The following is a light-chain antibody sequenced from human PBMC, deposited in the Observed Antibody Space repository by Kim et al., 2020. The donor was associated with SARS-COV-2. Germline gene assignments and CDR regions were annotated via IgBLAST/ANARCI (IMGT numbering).Light chain of an antibody. Sequence: QSALTQPRSVSGSPGQSVTISCTGTSSDVGGYNYVSWYQQHPGKAPKLMIYYVTKRPSGVPDRFSGSKSGNTASLTISGLQTEDEADYSCCSYAGSYTWVFGGGTQLTVL. CDR3: CSYAGSYTWV. J-gene: IGLJ3*02. CDR2: YVT. V-gene: IGLV2-11*01. CDR1: SSDVGGYNY.